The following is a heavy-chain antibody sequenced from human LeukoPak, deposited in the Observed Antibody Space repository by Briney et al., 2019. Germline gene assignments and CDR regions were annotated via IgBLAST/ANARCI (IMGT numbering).Heavy chain of an antibody. J-gene: IGHJ3*02. CDR3: ARAKRNGFDI. CDR2: ISSSSSTI. V-gene: IGHV3-48*01. Sequence: YISSSSSTIYYADSVKGRFTISRDNAKNSLYLQVNSLRAEDTAVYYCARAKRNGFDIWGQGTMVTVSS.